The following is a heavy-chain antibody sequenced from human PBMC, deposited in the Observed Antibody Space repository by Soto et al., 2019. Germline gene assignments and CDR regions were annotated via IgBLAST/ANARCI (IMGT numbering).Heavy chain of an antibody. CDR3: AKDVWDVEDIVLVPAAIGGMDV. D-gene: IGHD2-2*01. Sequence: HPGGSLRLSCAASGFTFSSYWMNWVRHAPGKGLVWVSRINNDGSSTYYADSVKGRFTISRDNAKNTLYLQMDSLRAEDTAVYYCAKDVWDVEDIVLVPAAIGGMDVWGQGTTVTVSS. J-gene: IGHJ6*02. CDR1: GFTFSSYW. CDR2: INNDGSST. V-gene: IGHV3-74*01.